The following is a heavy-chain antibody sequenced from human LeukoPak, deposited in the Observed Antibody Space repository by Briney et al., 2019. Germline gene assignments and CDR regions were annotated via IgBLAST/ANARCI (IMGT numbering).Heavy chain of an antibody. CDR3: AREFKSGYGMWA. J-gene: IGHJ5*02. CDR2: ITSSSDYV. Sequence: GGSLRLSCTASGFTFSSYSMNWVRQAPGKGLEWVSSITSSSDYVYYADSVKGRFTITRDNAENSLHLQMNSLRADDTAVYYCAREFKSGYGMWAWGQGTLVTVSS. CDR1: GFTFSSYS. D-gene: IGHD5-18*01. V-gene: IGHV3-21*01.